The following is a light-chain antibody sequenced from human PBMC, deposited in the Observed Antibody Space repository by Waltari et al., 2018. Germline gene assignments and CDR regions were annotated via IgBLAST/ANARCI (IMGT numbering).Light chain of an antibody. CDR1: RRGGGGGGS. CDR3: SSQSSNSGVL. CDR2: DVN. J-gene: IGLJ2*01. Sequence: QASPTQPSFRSWIPWTSVTLSLPWSRRGGGGGGSFLWYQDLPGQAPKVIIYDVNNRPSGVSDRFSGSKSGNTASLTISGLQADDEANYYCSSQSSNSGVLFGGGTKLTVL. V-gene: IGLV2-14*03.